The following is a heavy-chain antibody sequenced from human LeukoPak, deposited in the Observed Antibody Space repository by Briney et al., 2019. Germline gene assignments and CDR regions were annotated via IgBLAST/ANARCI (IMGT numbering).Heavy chain of an antibody. V-gene: IGHV3-21*01. D-gene: IGHD4-11*01. CDR2: ISSSSSYI. J-gene: IGHJ4*02. Sequence: PGGSLRLSCAASGFTFSSYSFNWVRQAPGKGLEWVSYISSSSSYIYYADSVKGRFTISRDNANNSLYLQMNSLRAEDTAVYYCAALSNDYRGHDFWGQGTLVTVSS. CDR3: AALSNDYRGHDF. CDR1: GFTFSSYS.